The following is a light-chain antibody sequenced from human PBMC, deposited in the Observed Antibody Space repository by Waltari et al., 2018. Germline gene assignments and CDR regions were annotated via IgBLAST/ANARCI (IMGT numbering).Light chain of an antibody. CDR1: RSNIGSST. CDR2: SDD. Sequence: QSVLTQPPSASGAPGQRVSIACSGSRSNIGSSTLNWYQQLPGTAPKLLIYSDDQRHAGGPDRFSGSKSGTSASLAISGLQSDDEADYYCAAWDESLNGPVFGGGTKLTVL. V-gene: IGLV1-44*01. J-gene: IGLJ3*02. CDR3: AAWDESLNGPV.